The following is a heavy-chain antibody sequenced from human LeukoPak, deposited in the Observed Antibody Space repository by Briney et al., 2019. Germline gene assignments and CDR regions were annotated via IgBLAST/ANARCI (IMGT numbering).Heavy chain of an antibody. V-gene: IGHV4-59*01. J-gene: IGHJ6*03. Sequence: SETLSLTCTVSGGSISSYYWSWIRQLPGKGQEWIGYIYYSGSTNYNPSLKSRVTISVDTSKNQFSLKLSSVTAADTAVYYCARQLVAATSYYYYMDVWGKGTTVTISS. D-gene: IGHD2-15*01. CDR1: GGSISSYY. CDR3: ARQLVAATSYYYYMDV. CDR2: IYYSGST.